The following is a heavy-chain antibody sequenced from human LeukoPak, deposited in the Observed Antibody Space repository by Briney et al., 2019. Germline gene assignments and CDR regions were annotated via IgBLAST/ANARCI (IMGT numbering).Heavy chain of an antibody. CDR1: GGSISSYY. J-gene: IGHJ6*03. D-gene: IGHD3-22*01. CDR3: ARGSIAYYYMDV. CDR2: IYYSGST. Sequence: ASETLSLTCTVSGGSISSYYWSWIRQPPGKGLEWIGYIYYSGSTNYNPSLKSRVTISVDTSKNQFSLKLSSVTAADTAVYYCARGSIAYYYMDVWGKGTTVTISS. V-gene: IGHV4-59*01.